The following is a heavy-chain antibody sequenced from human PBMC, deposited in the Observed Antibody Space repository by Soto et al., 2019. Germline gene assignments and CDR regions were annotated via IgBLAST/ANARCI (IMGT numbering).Heavy chain of an antibody. CDR3: AKDAYDFWDSPHFDY. CDR1: GFTFSSYG. CDR2: ISYDGSNK. Sequence: GGSLRLSCAASGFTFSSYGMHWVRQAPGKGLEWVAVISYDGSNKYYADSVKGRFTISRDNSKNTLYLQMNSLRAEDTAVYYCAKDAYDFWDSPHFDYWGQGTLVTVSS. D-gene: IGHD3-3*01. J-gene: IGHJ4*02. V-gene: IGHV3-30*18.